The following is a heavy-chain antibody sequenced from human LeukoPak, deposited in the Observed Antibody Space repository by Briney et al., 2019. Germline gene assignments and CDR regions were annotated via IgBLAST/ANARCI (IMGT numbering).Heavy chain of an antibody. Sequence: GGSLRLSCAASGFTFSSYAMSWVRQAPGKGLEWVSSISGSGGSTYYADSVKGRFTISRDNSKNTLYLQMNSLRSEDTAVYYCAKEYCSGASCYLDYWGQGTLVTVSS. J-gene: IGHJ4*02. CDR1: GFTFSSYA. D-gene: IGHD2-15*01. CDR2: ISGSGGST. CDR3: AKEYCSGASCYLDY. V-gene: IGHV3-23*01.